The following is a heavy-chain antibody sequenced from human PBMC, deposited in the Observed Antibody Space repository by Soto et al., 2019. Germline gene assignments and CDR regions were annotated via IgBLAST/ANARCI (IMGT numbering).Heavy chain of an antibody. D-gene: IGHD3-9*01. CDR2: SYYSGST. V-gene: IGHV4-59*08. CDR3: ARRSGIYDILTGNYYYMDV. J-gene: IGHJ6*03. Sequence: QVQLQESGPGLVKPSETLSLTCTVSGGSISSYYWSWLRQPPGKGLAWIGYSYYSGSTNYNPSLKSLVNRSVDTSKNQFSLKLSSVTAADTAVYYCARRSGIYDILTGNYYYMDVGGKGPTVTVSS. CDR1: GGSISSYY.